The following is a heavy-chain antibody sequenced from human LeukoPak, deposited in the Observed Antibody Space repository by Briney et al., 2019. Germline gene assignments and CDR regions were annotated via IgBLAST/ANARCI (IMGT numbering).Heavy chain of an antibody. V-gene: IGHV3-48*02. J-gene: IGHJ6*02. Sequence: PGGSLRLSCAASGFTFSSYSMNWVRQAPGKGLEWVLYISSSSSTIYYADSVKGRFTISRDNAKNSLYLQMNSLRDEDTAVYYCARGYYDFWSGYSYGGDYYYDMDVWGQGTTVTVSS. CDR3: ARGYYDFWSGYSYGGDYYYDMDV. CDR1: GFTFSSYS. D-gene: IGHD3-3*01. CDR2: ISSSSSTI.